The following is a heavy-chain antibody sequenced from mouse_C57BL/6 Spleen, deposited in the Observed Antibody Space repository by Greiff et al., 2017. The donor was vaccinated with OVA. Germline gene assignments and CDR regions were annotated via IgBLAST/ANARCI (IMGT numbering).Heavy chain of an antibody. V-gene: IGHV1-64*01. CDR2: IHPNSGST. CDR3: ARRGSSYEHWYFDV. D-gene: IGHD1-1*01. J-gene: IGHJ1*03. CDR1: GYTFTSYW. Sequence: VQLQQPGAELVKPGASVKLSCKASGYTFTSYWMHWVKQRPGQGLEWIGMIHPNSGSTNYNEKFKSKATLTVDKSSSTAYMQLSSLTSEDSAVYYCARRGSSYEHWYFDVWGTGTTVTVSS.